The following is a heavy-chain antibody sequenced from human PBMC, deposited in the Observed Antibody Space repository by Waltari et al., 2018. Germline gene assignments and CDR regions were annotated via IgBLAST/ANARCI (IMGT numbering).Heavy chain of an antibody. Sequence: QVQLVASGRSVVQPGRSLSLACSASGFTLRSNALPWVRQPPRNGMEWLAVISYDGSNKYYADSVKGRFTISRDNSKNTLYLQMNSLRAEDTAVYYCARDIGGDDYGDYVSYWGQGTLVTVSS. J-gene: IGHJ4*02. CDR1: GFTLRSNA. D-gene: IGHD4-17*01. CDR3: ARDIGGDDYGDYVSY. V-gene: IGHV3-30-3*01. CDR2: ISYDGSNK.